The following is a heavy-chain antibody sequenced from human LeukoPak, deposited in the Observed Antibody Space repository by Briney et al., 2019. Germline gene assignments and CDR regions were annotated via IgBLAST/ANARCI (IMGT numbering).Heavy chain of an antibody. Sequence: PSETLSLTCTVSGGSINNYYWSWIRQPAGKGLEWIGRIYTRGSTNYNPSLKSRVTMSVDTSKNQFSLKPGSVTAADTAVYYCARGRYCSADICSGGDAFDIWGQGTMVSVSS. V-gene: IGHV4-4*07. CDR1: GGSINNYY. CDR3: ARGRYCSADICSGGDAFDI. CDR2: IYTRGST. J-gene: IGHJ3*02. D-gene: IGHD2-15*01.